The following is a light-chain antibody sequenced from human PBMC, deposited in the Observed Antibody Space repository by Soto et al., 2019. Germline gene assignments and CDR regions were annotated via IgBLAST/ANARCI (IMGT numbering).Light chain of an antibody. CDR1: QSVSSRY. V-gene: IGKV3-20*01. Sequence: EIVLTPSPGTRSLSPGERATLSAMASQSVSSRYLALDQQKPGQAPRIIIYGASRRDTGIPDRFSGSGYGTDFPLTLSRLEPEAFAVHYCKQYGSSLLTFGTGTTVDIK. CDR2: GAS. J-gene: IGKJ3*01. CDR3: KQYGSSLLT.